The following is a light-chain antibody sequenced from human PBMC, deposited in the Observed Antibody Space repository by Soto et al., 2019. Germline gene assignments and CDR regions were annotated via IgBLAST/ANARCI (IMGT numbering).Light chain of an antibody. J-gene: IGKJ1*01. V-gene: IGKV1-5*01. CDR3: LRYNAFSQT. Sequence: DIQLTQSPSTLSASVGDRVTITCRASQSMNSWLAWYQQKPGEAPKVLIYDASSLESGVPSRFSGSGSGTEFTLTIGSLQPEDFATYYCLRYNAFSQTFVQGTKVEI. CDR2: DAS. CDR1: QSMNSW.